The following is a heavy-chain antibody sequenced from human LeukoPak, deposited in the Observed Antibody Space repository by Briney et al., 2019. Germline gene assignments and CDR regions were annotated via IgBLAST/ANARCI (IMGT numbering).Heavy chain of an antibody. CDR2: IYYSGST. CDR3: ARLGPYAFDI. CDR1: GGSISSSSYY. J-gene: IGHJ3*02. Sequence: SETLSLTCTVSGGSISSSSYYWGWIRQPPGKGLEWIGSIYYSGSTNYNPSLKSRVTISVDTSKNQFSLKLSSVTAADTAVYYCARLGPYAFDIWGQGTMVTVSS. D-gene: IGHD7-27*01. V-gene: IGHV4-39*07.